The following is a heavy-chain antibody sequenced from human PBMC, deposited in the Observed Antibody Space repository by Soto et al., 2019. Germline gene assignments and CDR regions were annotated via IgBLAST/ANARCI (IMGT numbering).Heavy chain of an antibody. D-gene: IGHD5-18*01. CDR3: ARGGYSYATFDY. Sequence: QVQLVESGGGVVQPGRSLRLSCAASGFTFSSYAMDWVRQAPGKGLEWVAVISYDGSKKYYADSVKGRFTISRDNSKNTLYLQMNSLRGDDAAVYYCARGGYSYATFDYWGQGTLVTVSS. J-gene: IGHJ4*02. CDR2: ISYDGSKK. CDR1: GFTFSSYA. V-gene: IGHV3-30-3*01.